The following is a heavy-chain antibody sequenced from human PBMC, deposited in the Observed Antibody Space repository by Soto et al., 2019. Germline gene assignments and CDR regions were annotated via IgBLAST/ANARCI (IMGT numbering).Heavy chain of an antibody. CDR3: ARAKDPIAVAGTPFDY. D-gene: IGHD6-19*01. CDR1: GYTFTSHY. J-gene: IGHJ4*02. Sequence: GASVKVSCKASGYTFTSHYIHWVRQAPGQGLEWMGMINPSNGGTNHAQKFQGWVTMTRDTSISTAYMELSRLRSDDTAVYYCARAKDPIAVAGTPFDYWGQGTLVTV. V-gene: IGHV1-2*04. CDR2: INPSNGGT.